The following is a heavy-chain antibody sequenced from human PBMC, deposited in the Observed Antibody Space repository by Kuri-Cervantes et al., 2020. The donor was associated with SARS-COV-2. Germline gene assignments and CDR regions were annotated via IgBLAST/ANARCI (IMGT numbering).Heavy chain of an antibody. CDR3: ARDNSIAARRFDY. Sequence: ASVKVSCKASGYTFTGYYMHWVRQAPGQGLEWMGWINPNSGGTNYAQKFQGWVTMTRDTSISTAYMELRSLRSDDTAVYYCARDNSIAARRFDYWGQGTLVTVSS. V-gene: IGHV1-2*04. D-gene: IGHD6-6*01. CDR2: INPNSGGT. CDR1: GYTFTGYY. J-gene: IGHJ4*02.